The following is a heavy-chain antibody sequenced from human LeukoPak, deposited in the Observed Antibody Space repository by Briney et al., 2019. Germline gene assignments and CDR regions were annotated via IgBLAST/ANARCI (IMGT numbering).Heavy chain of an antibody. CDR3: ITSSAYSTSWGAFDI. CDR1: GYSVTVFY. CDR2: MNATSGGA. J-gene: IGHJ3*02. D-gene: IGHD2-2*01. Sequence: ASVKVSCKASGYSVTVFYLHLVRQAPGQGLEWMGRMNATSGGANDAQGFRGSLTMTRYASITTTYIDLNSLTSDDTAMYYCITSSAYSTSWGAFDIWGQGTMVTVSS. V-gene: IGHV1-2*06.